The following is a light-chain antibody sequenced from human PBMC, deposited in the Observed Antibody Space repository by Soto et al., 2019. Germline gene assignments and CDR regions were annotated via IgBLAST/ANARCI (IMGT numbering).Light chain of an antibody. V-gene: IGLV2-14*01. CDR3: SSYTRSATWV. CDR1: SRDVGGYNY. J-gene: IGLJ3*02. Sequence: QSVLTQPASVSGSPGQSITISCTGTSRDVGGYNYVSWYQQHPGKAPKLMVYEVSNRPSGVSNRFSGFKSGNTASLTISGLQTEDEADYYCSSYTRSATWVFGGGTKVTVL. CDR2: EVS.